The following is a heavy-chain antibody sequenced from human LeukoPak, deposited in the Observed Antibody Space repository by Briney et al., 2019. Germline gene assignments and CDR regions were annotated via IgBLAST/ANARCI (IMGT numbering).Heavy chain of an antibody. CDR2: IYPGDSDT. V-gene: IGHV5-51*01. J-gene: IGHJ4*02. CDR1: GYSFIRYW. Sequence: GESLKISCKTSGYSFIRYWSVWVRQMPGKGLEWMGIIYPGDSDTRYSPSFQGQVTISADKSISTAYLQWSSLKASDTAMYYCARSLVGATPLTYLGQGTLVTVSS. CDR3: ARSLVGATPLTY. D-gene: IGHD1-26*01.